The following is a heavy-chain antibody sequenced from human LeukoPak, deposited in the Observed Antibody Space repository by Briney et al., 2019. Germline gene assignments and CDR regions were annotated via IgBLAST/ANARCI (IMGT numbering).Heavy chain of an antibody. Sequence: PSETLSLTCSVSGGSIRSYYWSWIRQPPGKGLEWIGYIFYSGSTNYNPSLQSRVTISKDTSKNQFSLKQTSLTAADTAMYYCARESSTAGFDYWGQGTLVTVSS. CDR2: IFYSGST. J-gene: IGHJ4*02. V-gene: IGHV4-59*01. CDR3: ARESSTAGFDY. CDR1: GGSIRSYY.